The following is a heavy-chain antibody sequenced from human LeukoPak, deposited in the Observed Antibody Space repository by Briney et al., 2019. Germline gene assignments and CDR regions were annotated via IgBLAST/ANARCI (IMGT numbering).Heavy chain of an antibody. CDR3: PRQSYASGWNPFDY. Sequence: ASVKVSCKASGGTFSSYAISWVRQAPGQGLEWMGRIIPILGIANYAQKFQGRVTITADKSTSTAYMELSSLRSEDTAVYYCPRQSYASGWNPFDYWGQGILVTVSS. D-gene: IGHD6-19*01. CDR2: IIPILGIA. J-gene: IGHJ4*02. CDR1: GGTFSSYA. V-gene: IGHV1-69*04.